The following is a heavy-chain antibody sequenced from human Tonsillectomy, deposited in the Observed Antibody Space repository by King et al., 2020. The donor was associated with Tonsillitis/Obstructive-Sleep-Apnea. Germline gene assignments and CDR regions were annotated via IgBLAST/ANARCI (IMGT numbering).Heavy chain of an antibody. V-gene: IGHV3-30*04. CDR2: ISYDGSKK. Sequence: VQLVESGGGVVQPGRSLRLSCAASGFTFSSYAMHWVRQAPGKGLEWVAVISYDGSKKYYTDSVKGRFTISRDNSKNMLYVQMNSLRGEDAAVYYCAREIGSSGWYPHFDYWGQGTLVTVSS. D-gene: IGHD6-19*01. CDR3: AREIGSSGWYPHFDY. CDR1: GFTFSSYA. J-gene: IGHJ4*02.